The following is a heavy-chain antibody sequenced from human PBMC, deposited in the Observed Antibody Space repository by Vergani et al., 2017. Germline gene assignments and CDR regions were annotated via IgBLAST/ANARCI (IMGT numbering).Heavy chain of an antibody. Sequence: QVQLVESGGGLVKPGGSLRLSCAASGFTFSDYYMCWIRQAPGKGLEWVSYISSSSSYTNYADSVKGRFTISRDNAKNSLYLQMNSLRAEDTAVYYCARDPGRTRRTRFDYWGQGTLVTVSS. CDR1: GFTFSDYY. D-gene: IGHD3/OR15-3a*01. CDR3: ARDPGRTRRTRFDY. V-gene: IGHV3-11*05. CDR2: ISSSSSYT. J-gene: IGHJ4*02.